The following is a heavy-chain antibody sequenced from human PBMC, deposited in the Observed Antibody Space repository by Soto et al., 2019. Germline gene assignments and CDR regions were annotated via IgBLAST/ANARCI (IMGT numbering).Heavy chain of an antibody. V-gene: IGHV4-31*03. Sequence: QVQLQESGPGLVKPSQTLSLTCTVSGDSINSDGHFWTWIRQHTEKGLEWIGYIYYSGNTRYNPSLKSRATISIDTSKNQFSLRLTSVTAADTAVYYCARVDRIVGHLDYWGQGTLVTVSS. CDR1: GDSINSDGHF. D-gene: IGHD2-21*01. CDR3: ARVDRIVGHLDY. CDR2: IYYSGNT. J-gene: IGHJ4*02.